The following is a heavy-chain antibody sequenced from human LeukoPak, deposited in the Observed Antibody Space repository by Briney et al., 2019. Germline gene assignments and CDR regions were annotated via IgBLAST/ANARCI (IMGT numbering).Heavy chain of an antibody. J-gene: IGHJ4*02. D-gene: IGHD5-12*01. V-gene: IGHV3-30*18. CDR2: ISYDGSNK. Sequence: GGSLRLSCAASGFTFSSYGMHWVRQAPGKGLEWVAVISYDGSNKYYADSVKGRFTISRDNSKNTLYLQMNSLRAEDTAVYYCAKDGYSGYYRGILDYWGQGTLVTVSS. CDR1: GFTFSSYG. CDR3: AKDGYSGYYRGILDY.